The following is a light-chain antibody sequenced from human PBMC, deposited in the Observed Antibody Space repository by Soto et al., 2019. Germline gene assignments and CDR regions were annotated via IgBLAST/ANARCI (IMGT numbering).Light chain of an antibody. Sequence: EIVMTQSPATLSVSPGERATLSCRAGQDVTTNFAWYQQKRGQAPRLLIYDISNRATGVPARFSGSGSGTEYTLTISGLQSEDFAIYFCQQYNNWPFSFGQGTRLEIK. J-gene: IGKJ5*01. CDR2: DIS. V-gene: IGKV3-15*01. CDR3: QQYNNWPFS. CDR1: QDVTTN.